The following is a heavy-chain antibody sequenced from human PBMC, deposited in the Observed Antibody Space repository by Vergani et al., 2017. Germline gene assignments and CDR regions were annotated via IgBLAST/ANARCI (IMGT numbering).Heavy chain of an antibody. CDR2: INHSGST. CDR3: ARLSSYYYYYYYMDV. Sequence: QVQLQQWGAGLLKPSETLSLTCAVYGGSFSGYYCSWIRQPPGKGLEWIGEINHSGSTNYNPSLKSRVTISVDTSKNQFSLKLSSVTAADTAVYYCARLSSYYYYYYYMDVWGKGTTVTVSS. CDR1: GGSFSGYY. V-gene: IGHV4-34*01. J-gene: IGHJ6*03. D-gene: IGHD6-6*01.